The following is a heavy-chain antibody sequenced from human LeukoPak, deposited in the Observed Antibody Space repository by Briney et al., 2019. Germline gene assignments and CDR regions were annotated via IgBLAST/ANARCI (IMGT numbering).Heavy chain of an antibody. CDR3: ARDRNWGFDY. CDR1: GFTFSRHG. D-gene: IGHD7-27*01. V-gene: IGHV3-23*01. Sequence: GGSLRLSCAVSGFTFSRHGMGWVRQAPGKGLEWVAGITDNGGDRNYGDSVKGRFTISRDNAKNSLYLQMNSLRDEDTAVYYCARDRNWGFDYWGQGTLVTVSS. J-gene: IGHJ4*02. CDR2: ITDNGGDR.